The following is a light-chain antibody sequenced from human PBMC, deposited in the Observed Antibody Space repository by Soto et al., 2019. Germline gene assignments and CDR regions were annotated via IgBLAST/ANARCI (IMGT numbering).Light chain of an antibody. CDR2: DVS. V-gene: IGLV2-14*01. J-gene: IGLJ2*01. CDR1: SSDVGGYNY. Sequence: QSALTQPASVSGSPGQSITISCTGTSSDVGGYNYVSWYQQHPGKAPKLMIYDVSNQPSGVSNRFSGSKSGITASLTISGLQAEDEADYYCSSYTSSSTLEVFGGGTKVTVL. CDR3: SSYTSSSTLEV.